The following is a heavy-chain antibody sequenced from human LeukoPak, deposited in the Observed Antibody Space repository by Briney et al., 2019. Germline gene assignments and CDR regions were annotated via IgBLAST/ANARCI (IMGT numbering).Heavy chain of an antibody. CDR3: ARWGDKAAAATREWYYYGMDV. J-gene: IGHJ6*02. CDR2: INSDGSST. V-gene: IGHV3-74*01. Sequence: GGSLRLSCAASGFTFSSYWMHWVRQAPGKGLVWVSRINSDGSSTSYADSVKGRFTISRDNAKNTLYLQMNSLRAEDTAVYYCARWGDKAAAATREWYYYGMDVWGQGTTVTVSS. D-gene: IGHD6-13*01. CDR1: GFTFSSYW.